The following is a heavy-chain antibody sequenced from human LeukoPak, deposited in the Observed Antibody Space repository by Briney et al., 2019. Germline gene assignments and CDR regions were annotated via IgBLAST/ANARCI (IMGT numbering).Heavy chain of an antibody. J-gene: IGHJ4*02. D-gene: IGHD5-24*01. CDR3: ARDEMATIGRALDY. CDR1: GGSISSGSYY. V-gene: IGHV4-61*02. CDR2: IYTSGST. Sequence: SQTLSLTCTVSGGSISSGSYYWSWIRQPAGKGLEWIGRIYTSGSTNYNPSLKSRVTISVDTSKNQFSLKLSSVTAADTAVYYCARDEMATIGRALDYWGQGTLVTVSS.